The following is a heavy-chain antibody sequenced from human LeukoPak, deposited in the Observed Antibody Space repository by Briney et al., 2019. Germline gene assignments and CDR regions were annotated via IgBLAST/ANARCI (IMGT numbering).Heavy chain of an antibody. D-gene: IGHD3-3*01. CDR1: GFTFSNYW. CDR2: IKQDGSEK. Sequence: GGSLRLSCAASGFTFSNYWMSWVRQAPGKGLEWVANIKQDGSEKYYVDSVKGRFTISRDNAKNSLYLQMNSLRAEDTAVYYCASRDFWSGYLDYWGQGTLVTVSS. J-gene: IGHJ4*02. V-gene: IGHV3-7*01. CDR3: ASRDFWSGYLDY.